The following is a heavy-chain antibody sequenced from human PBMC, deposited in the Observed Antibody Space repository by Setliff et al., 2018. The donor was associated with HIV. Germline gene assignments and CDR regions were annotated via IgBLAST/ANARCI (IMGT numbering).Heavy chain of an antibody. Sequence: SGTLSLTCNVSGDSIKSSTYHWGWIRQPPGKRLEWLGSIYDSGSTSYNPSLSSRLTISVDTSKNQVSLRLSSVTAADTGVYYCARHRDPPGSRWIYYYYYMDLWGEGTTVTVSS. J-gene: IGHJ6*03. CDR2: IYDSGST. CDR1: GDSIKSSTYH. V-gene: IGHV4-39*01. D-gene: IGHD6-13*01. CDR3: ARHRDPPGSRWIYYYYYMDL.